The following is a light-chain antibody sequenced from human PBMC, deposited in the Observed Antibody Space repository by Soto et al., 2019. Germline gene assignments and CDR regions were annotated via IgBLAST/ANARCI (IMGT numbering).Light chain of an antibody. V-gene: IGKV1-5*03. CDR1: QSISTW. J-gene: IGKJ1*01. CDR2: EAS. Sequence: DIQMTQSPSTLSASVGDRVTITCRASQSISTWLAWYQQKPGKAPRLLIYEASNLEIGVPSRFSGSGFGTEFTLTISSLQPDDVATYYCQQYTVLWTFGPGTKVDIK. CDR3: QQYTVLWT.